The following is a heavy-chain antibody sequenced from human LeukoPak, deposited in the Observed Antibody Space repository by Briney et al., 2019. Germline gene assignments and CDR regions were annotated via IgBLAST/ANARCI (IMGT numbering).Heavy chain of an antibody. J-gene: IGHJ4*02. D-gene: IGHD6-13*01. CDR2: INPNSGGT. Sequence: ASVKVSCKASGYTFTGYYMHWVRQAPGQGLEWMGWINPNSGGTNYAQKFQGRVTMTRDTSISTAYMELSRLRSDDTAVYYCARDGNVFAAAGYYFDYWGQGTLVTVSS. CDR3: ARDGNVFAAAGYYFDY. CDR1: GYTFTGYY. V-gene: IGHV1-2*02.